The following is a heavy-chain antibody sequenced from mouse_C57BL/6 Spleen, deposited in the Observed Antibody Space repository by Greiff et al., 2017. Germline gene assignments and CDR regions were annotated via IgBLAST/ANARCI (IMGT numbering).Heavy chain of an antibody. CDR3: ARDLWLRRGGFDY. CDR2: ISDGGSYT. Sequence: DVMLVESGGGLVKPGGSLKLSCAASGFTFSSYAMFWVRQTPEKRLEWVATISDGGSYTYYPDNVKGRFTISRDNAKNNLYLQMSHLKSEDTAMYYCARDLWLRRGGFDYWGRGTTLTVSS. V-gene: IGHV5-4*01. CDR1: GFTFSSYA. D-gene: IGHD2-2*01. J-gene: IGHJ2*01.